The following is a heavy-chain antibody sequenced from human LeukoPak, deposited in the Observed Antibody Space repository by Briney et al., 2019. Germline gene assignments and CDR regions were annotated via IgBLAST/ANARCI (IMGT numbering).Heavy chain of an antibody. Sequence: GGSLRLSCAASGFTFSSYAMSWVRQAPGKGLDWVSAISGSGGNTYYADPVKGRFTISRDNSKNTLYLQMNSLRAEHTAVYYCAKDQYGGNPQYYFDYWGQGTLVTVSS. CDR2: ISGSGGNT. J-gene: IGHJ4*02. D-gene: IGHD4-23*01. CDR1: GFTFSSYA. CDR3: AKDQYGGNPQYYFDY. V-gene: IGHV3-23*01.